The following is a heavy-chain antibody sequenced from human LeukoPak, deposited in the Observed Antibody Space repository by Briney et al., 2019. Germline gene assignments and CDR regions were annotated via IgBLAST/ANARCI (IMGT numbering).Heavy chain of an antibody. CDR3: ARGLWKPAARAAWFDP. D-gene: IGHD2-2*01. CDR1: GGSFSGYY. J-gene: IGHJ5*02. Sequence: SETLSLTCAVYGGSFSGYYWSWIRQPPGKGLEWIGEINHSGSTNYNPSLKSRVTISVDTSKNQFSLKLSSVTAADTAVYYCARGLWKPAARAAWFDPWGQGTLVTVSS. V-gene: IGHV4-34*01. CDR2: INHSGST.